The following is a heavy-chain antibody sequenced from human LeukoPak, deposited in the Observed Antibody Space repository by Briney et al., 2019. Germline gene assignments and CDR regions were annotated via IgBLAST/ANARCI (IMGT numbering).Heavy chain of an antibody. J-gene: IGHJ3*02. D-gene: IGHD2/OR15-2a*01. CDR3: ARPHHSTDAFDI. CDR1: GGSFSGYY. V-gene: IGHV4-34*01. Sequence: SETLSLTCAVYGGSFSGYYWSWIRQPPGKGLEWIGEINHSGSTNYNPSLKSRVTISVDTSKNQFSLKLSSVTAADTAVYYCARPHHSTDAFDIWGQGTMVTVSS. CDR2: INHSGST.